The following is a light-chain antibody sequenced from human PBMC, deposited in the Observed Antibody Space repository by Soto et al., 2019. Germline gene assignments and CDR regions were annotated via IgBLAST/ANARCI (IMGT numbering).Light chain of an antibody. CDR2: DVS. CDR1: SSDVGGYKY. V-gene: IGLV2-11*01. J-gene: IGLJ7*01. CDR3: CSYAGSYTYV. Sequence: QSVLTQPRSVSGSPGQSVTISCTGTSSDVGGYKYVSWYQQYPGKAPKLMFYDVSKRPSGVPDRFSGSKSGNTASLTISGLQAEDEADYYCCSYAGSYTYVFGTGTQLTVL.